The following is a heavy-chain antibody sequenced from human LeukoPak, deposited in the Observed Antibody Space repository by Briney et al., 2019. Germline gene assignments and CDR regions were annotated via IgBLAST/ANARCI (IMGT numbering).Heavy chain of an antibody. V-gene: IGHV1-69*06. J-gene: IGHJ4*02. CDR1: GYTFTSYD. Sequence: SVKVSCKTSGYTFTSYDINWVRQATGQGLEWMGGIIPIFGTANYAQKFQGRVTITADKSTSTAYMELSSLRSEDTAVYYCARDLSNYGDYGDYWGQGTLVTVSS. CDR3: ARDLSNYGDYGDY. CDR2: IIPIFGTA. D-gene: IGHD4-17*01.